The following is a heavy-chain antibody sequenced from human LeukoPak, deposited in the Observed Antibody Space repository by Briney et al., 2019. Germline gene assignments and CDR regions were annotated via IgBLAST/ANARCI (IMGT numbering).Heavy chain of an antibody. CDR2: LNWNGGTT. CDR1: GFTFDDYA. CDR3: ARVDAISHTNWGFGGHSNNFDY. Sequence: GGSLRLSCAASGFTFDDYAMSWVRQAPGKGLEWVSGLNWNGGTTGYADFVKGRFTISRDNAKISLYLQMNSLRAEDTALYYCARVDAISHTNWGFGGHSNNFDYWGQGTLVTVSS. V-gene: IGHV3-20*04. D-gene: IGHD7-27*01. J-gene: IGHJ4*02.